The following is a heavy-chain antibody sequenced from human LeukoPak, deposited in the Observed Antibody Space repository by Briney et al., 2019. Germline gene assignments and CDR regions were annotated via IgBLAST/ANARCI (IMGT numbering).Heavy chain of an antibody. CDR1: GGSISSYY. CDR3: ARGYCSSTNCYAGYHDAFDI. V-gene: IGHV4-4*09. CDR2: IYCSGSTNYNPT. Sequence: SETLSLTCAVSGGSISSYYWSWIWQPPGKGLEWVGYIYCSGSTNYNPTNYNPSLKSRVTISLDTSKNQFSLKLTSVTAADTAVYYCARGYCSSTNCYAGYHDAFDIWGQGTMVTVSS. D-gene: IGHD2-2*01. J-gene: IGHJ3*02.